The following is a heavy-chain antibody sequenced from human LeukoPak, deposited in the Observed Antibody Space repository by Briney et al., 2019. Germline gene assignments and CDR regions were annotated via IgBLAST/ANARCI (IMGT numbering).Heavy chain of an antibody. D-gene: IGHD2-15*01. J-gene: IGHJ4*02. CDR1: GITLSNYG. CDR3: AKNGGSQCYSHLDS. Sequence: QAGGSLRLSCGVSGITLSNYGMSWVRQAPGKGLEWVSGTSGSGGSTYYAGSVKGRFTISRDNSKNTLYLQMNSLRVEDTAVYYCAKNGGSQCYSHLDSWGQGTLVTVSS. V-gene: IGHV3-23*01. CDR2: TSGSGGST.